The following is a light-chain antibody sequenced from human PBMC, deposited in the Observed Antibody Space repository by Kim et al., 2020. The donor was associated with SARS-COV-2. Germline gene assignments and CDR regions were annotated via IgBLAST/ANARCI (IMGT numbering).Light chain of an antibody. CDR1: QDIRSD. V-gene: IGKV1-6*01. CDR3: LQDYDYPRT. J-gene: IGKJ4*01. CDR2: AAS. Sequence: ASIGGRLIITCRASQDIRSDLAWYQQKPGIAPKLLIYAASVLQSVVPSRFSGSGSGTDFTLTISSLQPEDFATYYCLQDYDYPRTFGGGTKVDIK.